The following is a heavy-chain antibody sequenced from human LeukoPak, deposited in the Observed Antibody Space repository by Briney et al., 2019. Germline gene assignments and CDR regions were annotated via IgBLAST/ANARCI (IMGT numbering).Heavy chain of an antibody. Sequence: GRSLRLSCAASGFTFKNYAMHWVRQAPGKGLEWVSSISWNSGNVDYADSVKGRFALSRDNAKNSLYLQMNSLRAEDTALYYCAKGGYGGDFDYWGQGTLVTVSS. J-gene: IGHJ4*02. CDR1: GFTFKNYA. CDR2: ISWNSGNV. D-gene: IGHD4-23*01. CDR3: AKGGYGGDFDY. V-gene: IGHV3-9*01.